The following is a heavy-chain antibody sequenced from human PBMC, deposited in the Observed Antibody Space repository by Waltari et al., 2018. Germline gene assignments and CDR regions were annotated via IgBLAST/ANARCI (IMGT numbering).Heavy chain of an antibody. D-gene: IGHD3-22*01. V-gene: IGHV1-69*13. Sequence: QVQLVQSGAEVKKPGSSVKVSCKASGGTFSSYAISWVRQAPGQGLEWMGGIIPIFGTANYAQKFQGRVTITADESTSTAYMELSSLRSEDTAVYYCARDYYDSSGYYGRWGYYYGMDVWGQGTTVTVSS. CDR3: ARDYYDSSGYYGRWGYYYGMDV. CDR2: IIPIFGTA. J-gene: IGHJ6*01. CDR1: GGTFSSYA.